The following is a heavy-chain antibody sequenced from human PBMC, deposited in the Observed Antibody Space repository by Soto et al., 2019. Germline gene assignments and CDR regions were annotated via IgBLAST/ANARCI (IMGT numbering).Heavy chain of an antibody. CDR1: GGSISSYY. J-gene: IGHJ4*01. CDR2: IYYSGST. V-gene: IGHV4-59*01. D-gene: IGHD5-18*01. Sequence: SGTLSLTCTVSGGSISSYYWSWIRQPPGKGLEWIGYIYYSGSTNYNPSLKSRVTISVDTSKNQFSLKLSSVTAADTAVYYCARDSLSASRGYSYGYDYWGHGTLVTVSS. CDR3: ARDSLSASRGYSYGYDY.